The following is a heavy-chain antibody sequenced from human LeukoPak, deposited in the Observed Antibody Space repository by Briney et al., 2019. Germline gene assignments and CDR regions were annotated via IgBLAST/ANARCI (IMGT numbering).Heavy chain of an antibody. V-gene: IGHV3-48*02. J-gene: IGHJ4*02. CDR2: ISGSGSSI. Sequence: GGSLRLSCAASGFTFSSYSMNWVRQAPGKGLEWVSYISGSGSSIYYADSVKGRFTISRDNAKNSLYLQMNSLRDEDTAVYYCARFVSYGSPHDYWGQGTLVTVSS. D-gene: IGHD1-26*01. CDR1: GFTFSSYS. CDR3: ARFVSYGSPHDY.